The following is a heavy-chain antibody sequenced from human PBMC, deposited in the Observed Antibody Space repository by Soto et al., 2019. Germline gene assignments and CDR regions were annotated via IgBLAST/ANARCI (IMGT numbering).Heavy chain of an antibody. CDR3: AKNSGYQWGTDYYYMDV. J-gene: IGHJ6*03. CDR1: GFTFDEYA. CDR2: ISWNGGGI. V-gene: IGHV3-9*01. Sequence: GGSLRLSCAASGFTFDEYAMHWVRQAPGKGLEWVSGISWNGGGIGYADSVKGRFTISRDNAKNSLYLQMNSLRAEDTALYYCAKNSGYQWGTDYYYMDVWGKGTTVTVSS. D-gene: IGHD5-12*01.